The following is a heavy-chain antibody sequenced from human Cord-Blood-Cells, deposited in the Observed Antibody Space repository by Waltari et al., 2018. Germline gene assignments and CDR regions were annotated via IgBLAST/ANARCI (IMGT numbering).Heavy chain of an antibody. Sequence: QLQLQESGPGLVKPSETLSLPCTVSGGSISSSSYYWGWLRQPPGKGLEWIGSIYYSGSTYYNPSLKSRVTISVDTSKNQFALKLSSVTAADTAVYYCARQVLGISGIGVAFDIWGQGTMVTVSS. V-gene: IGHV4-39*01. CDR2: IYYSGST. J-gene: IGHJ3*02. CDR1: GGSISSSSYY. D-gene: IGHD7-27*01. CDR3: ARQVLGISGIGVAFDI.